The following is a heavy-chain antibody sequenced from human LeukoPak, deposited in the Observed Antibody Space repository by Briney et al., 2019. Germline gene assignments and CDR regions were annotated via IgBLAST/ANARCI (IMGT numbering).Heavy chain of an antibody. CDR3: AKGGIAAAGICVY. Sequence: GGSVTLLCGPCGLTFSSYAMRWVGQAAGKGREWVSAMSGCGGSTYYAHSVKRRYPLSGDNSKNTLYLQMNSLRDDYTAVNYCAKGGIAAAGICVYWGQGTLVTVSS. V-gene: IGHV3-23*01. D-gene: IGHD6-13*01. CDR1: GLTFSSYA. J-gene: IGHJ4*02. CDR2: MSGCGGST.